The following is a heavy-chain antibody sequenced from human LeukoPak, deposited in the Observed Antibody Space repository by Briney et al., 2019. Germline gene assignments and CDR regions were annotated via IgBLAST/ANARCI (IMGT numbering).Heavy chain of an antibody. J-gene: IGHJ2*01. D-gene: IGHD2-2*01. CDR1: GFTFSSYS. V-gene: IGHV3-21*01. Sequence: GGCLRLSCAASGFTFSSYSMNWVRQAPGKGLEWVSSIISSSSYIYYADSVKGRFTISRDNAKNSLYLQMNSLRAEDTAVYYCARAIMVPAAILNRYWYFDLWGRGTLVTVSS. CDR2: IISSSSYI. CDR3: ARAIMVPAAILNRYWYFDL.